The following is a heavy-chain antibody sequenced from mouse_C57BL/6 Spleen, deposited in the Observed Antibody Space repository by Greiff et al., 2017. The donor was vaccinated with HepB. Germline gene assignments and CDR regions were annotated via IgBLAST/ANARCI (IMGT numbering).Heavy chain of an antibody. Sequence: QIQLQQPGAELVMPGASVKLSCKASGYTFPSYWMHWVKQRPGQGLEWIGEIDPSDSYTNYNQKFKGKSTLTVDKSSSTAYMQLSSLTSEDSAVYYCARRGAYDPAWFAYWGQGTLVTVSA. J-gene: IGHJ3*01. CDR2: IDPSDSYT. CDR1: GYTFPSYW. CDR3: ARRGAYDPAWFAY. V-gene: IGHV1-69*01. D-gene: IGHD2-3*01.